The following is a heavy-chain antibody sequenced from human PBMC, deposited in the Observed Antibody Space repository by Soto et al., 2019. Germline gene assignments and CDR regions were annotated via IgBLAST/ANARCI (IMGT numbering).Heavy chain of an antibody. CDR3: ARGQRIVVVPAAIRTNWFDP. Sequence: PGGSLRLSCAASGFTFSSYSMDWVRQAPGKGLEWVSYISSSISTIYYAVSVKGRFTISRDNAKNSLYLQMNSLRAEDTAVYYCARGQRIVVVPAAIRTNWFDPWGQGTLVTVSS. J-gene: IGHJ5*02. D-gene: IGHD2-2*01. CDR2: ISSSISTI. V-gene: IGHV3-48*01. CDR1: GFTFSSYS.